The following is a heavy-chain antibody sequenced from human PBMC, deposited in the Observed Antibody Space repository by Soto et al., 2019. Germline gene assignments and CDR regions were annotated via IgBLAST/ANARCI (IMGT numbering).Heavy chain of an antibody. Sequence: QLQLVQSGAEVKKPGSSVKFSCKASVGTFSSYAIIWVRQAPGQGLEGIGGIIPIFGTANYAQKFQGRVTITEDESTSTGYMELRSLRSEDTAVYYCARDYWGSSWDVWFDPWGQGTLVTVSS. CDR3: ARDYWGSSWDVWFDP. V-gene: IGHV1-69*01. CDR1: VGTFSSYA. CDR2: IIPIFGTA. J-gene: IGHJ5*02. D-gene: IGHD6-13*01.